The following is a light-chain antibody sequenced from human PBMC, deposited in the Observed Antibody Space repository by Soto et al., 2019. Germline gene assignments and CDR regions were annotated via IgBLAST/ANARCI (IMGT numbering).Light chain of an antibody. CDR2: DNN. J-gene: IGLJ2*01. CDR1: SSNIGNNY. CDR3: GPWDSSLGAVV. Sequence: QSVLTQPPSVSAAPGQKVTISCSGSSSNIGNNYVSWYQQLPGTAPKLLIYDNNKRPSGIPDRFSGSKSGTSATLGITGLQTGYEADYYCGPWDSSLGAVVFGGGTKLTVL. V-gene: IGLV1-51*01.